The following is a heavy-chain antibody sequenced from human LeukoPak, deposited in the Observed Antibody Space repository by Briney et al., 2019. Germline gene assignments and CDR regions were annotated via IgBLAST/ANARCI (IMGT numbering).Heavy chain of an antibody. V-gene: IGHV1-2*02. Sequence: ASVTVSCKASGYTFTGHYMHWVRQAPGQGLEWMGWINPNSGGTNYAQKFQGRVTMTRDTSISTAYMELSRLRSDDTAVYYCARERTLTSCYDYWGQGTLVTVSS. CDR2: INPNSGGT. D-gene: IGHD2-15*01. J-gene: IGHJ4*02. CDR1: GYTFTGHY. CDR3: ARERTLTSCYDY.